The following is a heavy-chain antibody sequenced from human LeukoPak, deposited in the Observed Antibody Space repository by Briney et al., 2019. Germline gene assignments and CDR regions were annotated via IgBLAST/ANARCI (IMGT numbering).Heavy chain of an antibody. Sequence: AGGSLRLSCAASGFTFDDYAMDWVRQAPGKGLEWVSGISWNSGSIDDADAVKGRFTISGDNPNNSLYLQMTSLTADDTAVYYCARTYSSSWSDYYYMDVWGKGTTVTISS. CDR3: ARTYSSSWSDYYYMDV. D-gene: IGHD6-13*01. CDR2: ISWNSGSI. CDR1: GFTFDDYA. V-gene: IGHV3-9*01. J-gene: IGHJ6*03.